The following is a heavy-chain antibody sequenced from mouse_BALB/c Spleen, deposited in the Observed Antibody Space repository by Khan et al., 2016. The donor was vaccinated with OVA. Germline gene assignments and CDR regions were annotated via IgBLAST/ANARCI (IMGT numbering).Heavy chain of an antibody. D-gene: IGHD1-2*01. V-gene: IGHV1-77*01. CDR1: GYIFTDYY. CDR3: TRRNYFGNTFAY. CDR2: ISPGSDDT. Sequence: QVQLKQSGAELARPGASVKLSCKASGYIFTDYYINWVKQRTGQGLEWIGEISPGSDDTYCKEKFKGKATLTADKSSSTAYMLHSSLTSEDSAVYYCTRRNYFGNTFAYWGQGTLLTVSA. J-gene: IGHJ3*01.